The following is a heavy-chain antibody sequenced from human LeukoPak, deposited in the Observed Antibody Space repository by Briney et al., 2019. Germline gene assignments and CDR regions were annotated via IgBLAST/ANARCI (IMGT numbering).Heavy chain of an antibody. CDR3: ARGLRLLPPRFDI. CDR2: INHSGST. V-gene: IGHV4-34*01. D-gene: IGHD2-15*01. CDR1: GGSFSGYY. Sequence: SETLSLTCAVYGGSFSGYYWSWIRQPPGKGLELIGEINHSGSTNNNPSLKSRVTISVDTSKNQFSLQLSSVTAADTAVYYCARGLRLLPPRFDIWGQGTVVTVSS. J-gene: IGHJ3*02.